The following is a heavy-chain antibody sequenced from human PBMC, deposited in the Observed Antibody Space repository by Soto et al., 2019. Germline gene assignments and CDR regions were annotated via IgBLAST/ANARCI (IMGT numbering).Heavy chain of an antibody. J-gene: IGHJ3*02. CDR2: IIPIYDSP. Sequence: SVKVSCKASGDTFNNYAISWVRQAPGQGLQWMGGIIPIYDSPSYAQGSHNRVTITADRSTSTAYMELSSLRSEDTAVYYCARDKITMVRGVTYDAFDIWGQGTMVTV. CDR1: GDTFNNYA. D-gene: IGHD3-10*01. CDR3: ARDKITMVRGVTYDAFDI. V-gene: IGHV1-69*06.